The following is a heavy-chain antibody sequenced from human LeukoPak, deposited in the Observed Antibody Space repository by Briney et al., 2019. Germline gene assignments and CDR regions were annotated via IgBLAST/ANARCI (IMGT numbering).Heavy chain of an antibody. J-gene: IGHJ4*02. CDR3: ASDCSSTSCKMAYGTAPI. CDR2: IIPIFGTA. Sequence: AASVSVSCKASGGTFSSYAISGVRQAPGQGLEWMGGIIPIFGTANYAQKFQGRVTITADESTSTAYMELSSLRSEDTAVYYCASDCSSTSCKMAYGTAPIWGQGTLVTVSS. V-gene: IGHV1-69*01. D-gene: IGHD2-2*01. CDR1: GGTFSSYA.